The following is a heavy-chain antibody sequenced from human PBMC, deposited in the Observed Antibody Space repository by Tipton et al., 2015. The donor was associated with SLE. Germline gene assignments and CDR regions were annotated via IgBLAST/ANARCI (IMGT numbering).Heavy chain of an antibody. CDR3: AREGTTRKDAFDI. J-gene: IGHJ3*02. V-gene: IGHV4-61*02. Sequence: TLSLTCTVSGGSISSGSYYWSWIRQPAGKGLEWIGRIYTSGSTNYNPSLKSRVTMSVDTSKNQFSLKLSSVTAADTAVYYCAREGTTRKDAFDIWGQGTMVTVSS. D-gene: IGHD1-1*01. CDR2: IYTSGST. CDR1: GGSISSGSYY.